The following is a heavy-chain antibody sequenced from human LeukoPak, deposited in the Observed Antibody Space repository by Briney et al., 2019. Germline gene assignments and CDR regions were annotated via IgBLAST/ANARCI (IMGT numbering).Heavy chain of an antibody. Sequence: GGSLRLSCATSGFTFSDYYMSWIRQAPGKGLEWLSYISGSGSDINYADSVKGRFTISRDNSKNTLYLQMNSLRAEDTAVYYCARAPAWFGPWGQGTLVTVSS. J-gene: IGHJ5*02. CDR3: ARAPAWFGP. CDR2: ISGSGSDI. CDR1: GFTFSDYY. D-gene: IGHD2-2*01. V-gene: IGHV3-11*06.